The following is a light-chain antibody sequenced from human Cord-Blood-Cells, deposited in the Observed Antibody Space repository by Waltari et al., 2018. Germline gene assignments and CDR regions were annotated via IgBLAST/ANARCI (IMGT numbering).Light chain of an antibody. J-gene: IGLJ3*02. CDR2: LNSDGSH. CDR1: SGHSSYA. V-gene: IGLV4-69*01. Sequence: QLVLTQSPSASASLGASVKLTCTLCSGHSSYAIAWHQQQPEKGPRDLMKLNSDGSHSKGDGIPDRFSGSSSGAERYLTISSLQSEEEADYDCQTWGTGIRVFGGGTKLTVL. CDR3: QTWGTGIRV.